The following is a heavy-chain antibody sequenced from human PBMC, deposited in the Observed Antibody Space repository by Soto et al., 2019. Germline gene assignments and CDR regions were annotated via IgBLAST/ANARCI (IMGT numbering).Heavy chain of an antibody. V-gene: IGHV3-33*01. CDR3: ARGGYSSGWY. Sequence: QVQLVESGGGVVQPGRSLRLSCAASGFTISSYGMHWVRQAPGKGLEWVAVIWYDGSNKYYADSVKGRFTISRDNSKNTLYLQMNSLRAEDTAVYYCARGGYSSGWYWGQGTLVTVSS. D-gene: IGHD6-19*01. CDR1: GFTISSYG. J-gene: IGHJ4*02. CDR2: IWYDGSNK.